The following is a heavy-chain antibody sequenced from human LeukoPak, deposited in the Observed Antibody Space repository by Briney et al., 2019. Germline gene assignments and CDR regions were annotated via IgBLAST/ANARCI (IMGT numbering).Heavy chain of an antibody. J-gene: IGHJ4*02. CDR3: ARDPSDITMIVVTRRGFDY. CDR1: GYTFNIYG. CDR2: ISAYNGNT. V-gene: IGHV1-18*01. Sequence: ASVKVSCKASGYTFNIYGISWVRQAPGQGLEWMGWISAYNGNTNYAQKLQGRVTMTTDTSTSTAYMELRSLRSDDTAVYYCARDPSDITMIVVTRRGFDYWGQGTLVTVSS. D-gene: IGHD3-22*01.